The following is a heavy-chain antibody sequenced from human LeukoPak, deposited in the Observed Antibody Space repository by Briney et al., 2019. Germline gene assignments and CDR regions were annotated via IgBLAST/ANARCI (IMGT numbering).Heavy chain of an antibody. D-gene: IGHD3-10*01. Sequence: GESLKISCKGSGYRFTSYWISWVRQMPGKGVEWMGRIVPSDSYTNYSPSFQGHVTISADKSSSTAYLQWSSLKASDTAMYYCARDGLLWFGELLFDYWGQGTLVTVSS. CDR3: ARDGLLWFGELLFDY. V-gene: IGHV5-10-1*01. CDR2: IVPSDSYT. CDR1: GYRFTSYW. J-gene: IGHJ4*02.